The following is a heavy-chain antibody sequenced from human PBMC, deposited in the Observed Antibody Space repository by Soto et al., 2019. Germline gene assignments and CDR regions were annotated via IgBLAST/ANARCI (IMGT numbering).Heavy chain of an antibody. J-gene: IGHJ6*03. D-gene: IGHD3-3*01. CDR2: ISAYNGNT. V-gene: IGHV1-18*01. CDR3: ARVQTFWSGFDYYYMDV. Sequence: ASVKVSCKASGYTFTSYGISWVRQAPGQGLEWMGWISAYNGNTNYAQKLQGRVTMTTDTSTSIAYMELRSLRSDDTAVYYCARVQTFWSGFDYYYMDVWGKGTTVTVSS. CDR1: GYTFTSYG.